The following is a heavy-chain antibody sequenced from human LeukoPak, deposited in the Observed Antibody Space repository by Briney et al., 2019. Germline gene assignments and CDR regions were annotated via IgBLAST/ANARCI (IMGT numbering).Heavy chain of an antibody. Sequence: GGSLRLSCAASGFTVSSNYMSWVRQAPGKGLEWVSVIYSGGSTYYADSVKGRFTISRDNSKNTLYLQMNSLRAEDTAVYYCARDSYGYSPPDYWGQGTLVTVSS. J-gene: IGHJ4*02. V-gene: IGHV3-66*01. CDR1: GFTVSSNY. D-gene: IGHD5-18*01. CDR2: IYSGGST. CDR3: ARDSYGYSPPDY.